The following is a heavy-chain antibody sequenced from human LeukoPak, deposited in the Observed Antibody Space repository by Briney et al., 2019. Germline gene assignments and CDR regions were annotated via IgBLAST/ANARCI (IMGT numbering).Heavy chain of an antibody. CDR2: ISRTSTYT. D-gene: IGHD1-26*01. J-gene: IGHJ4*02. CDR3: ARVIVGATPSDY. V-gene: IGHV3-11*05. CDR1: GFTFSDYY. Sequence: GGSLRLSCATSGFTFSDYYMSWIRQAPGKGLEWVSYISRTSTYTNYADSVKGRFIISRDNAKNSLYLHMNSLRAEDTAVYYCARVIVGATPSDYWGQGTLVTVSS.